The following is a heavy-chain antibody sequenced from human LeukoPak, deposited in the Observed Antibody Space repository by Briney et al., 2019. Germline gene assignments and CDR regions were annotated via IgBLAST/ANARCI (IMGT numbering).Heavy chain of an antibody. CDR1: GGSISSGSYY. CDR3: ASFDYDLYYFDY. CDR2: IHTSGST. Sequence: SETLSLTCTVSGGSISSGSYYWSWIRQPAGKGLEFIGRIHTSGSTNYNPSLKSRVTISVDTSKDQFSLKVSSVTAADTAVYYCASFDYDLYYFDYWGQGILVTVSS. V-gene: IGHV4-61*02. J-gene: IGHJ4*02. D-gene: IGHD3-16*01.